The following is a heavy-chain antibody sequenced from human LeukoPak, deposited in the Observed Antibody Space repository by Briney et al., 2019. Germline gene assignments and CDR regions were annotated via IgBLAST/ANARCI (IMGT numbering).Heavy chain of an antibody. CDR3: AREREEYYFDY. J-gene: IGHJ4*02. V-gene: IGHV3-30-3*01. Sequence: PGGPLRLSCAASGFTFSNYAMHWVRQAPGKGLEWVAVISYDGSNKYYADSVKGRFTISRDNSKNTLYLQMNSLRAEDTAVYYCAREREEYYFDYWGQGTLVTVSS. CDR1: GFTFSNYA. CDR2: ISYDGSNK. D-gene: IGHD1-26*01.